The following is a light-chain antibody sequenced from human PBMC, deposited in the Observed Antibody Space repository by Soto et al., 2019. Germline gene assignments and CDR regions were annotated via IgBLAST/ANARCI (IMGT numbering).Light chain of an antibody. J-gene: IGKJ4*01. Sequence: IAWPQSTDTLSLSLGETATLSFRASQSVSSYLAWYQQKPGQAPRLLIYDASNRATGIPARFSGSGSGTDFTLTISSLEPEDFAVYYCQQRSNWLTFGGGTNVEIK. CDR1: QSVSSY. V-gene: IGKV3-11*01. CDR3: QQRSNWLT. CDR2: DAS.